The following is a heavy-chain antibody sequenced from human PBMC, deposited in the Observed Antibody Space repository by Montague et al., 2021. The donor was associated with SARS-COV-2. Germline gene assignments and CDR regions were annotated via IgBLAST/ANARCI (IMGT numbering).Heavy chain of an antibody. D-gene: IGHD1-14*01. Sequence: SETLSLTCTVSGGSISSSDSYWGWIRQPPGKGLEWIGNIYYSGTTYYNPSLKSRITMAVDTSKNQFSLNLISATAHRLNNWFDPWGQGALVTVSS. CDR1: GGSISSSDSY. CDR2: IYYSGTT. V-gene: IGHV4-39*01. J-gene: IGHJ5*02. CDR3: P.